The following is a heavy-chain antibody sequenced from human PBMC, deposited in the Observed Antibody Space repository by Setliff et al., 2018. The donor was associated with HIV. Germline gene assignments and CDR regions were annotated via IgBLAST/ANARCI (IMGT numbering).Heavy chain of an antibody. CDR1: GFTLRNYK. V-gene: IGHV3-21*01. CDR2: ISIGSGGAI. J-gene: IGHJ5*02. D-gene: IGHD3-16*01. CDR3: ARAPYARSNWFDP. Sequence: PGGSLRLSCAASGFTLRNYKFNWVRQAPGRGLEWVSSISIGSGGAIDYADSVQGRFTISRDNAKNSLYLQMNSLRAEDTAVDYCARAPYARSNWFDPWGQGSLVTVSS.